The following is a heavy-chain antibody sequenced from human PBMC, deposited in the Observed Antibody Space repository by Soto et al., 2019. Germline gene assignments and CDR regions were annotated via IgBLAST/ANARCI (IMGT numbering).Heavy chain of an antibody. CDR1: GGTFSSYA. J-gene: IGHJ6*02. Sequence: QVQLVQSGAEVKKPGSSVKVSCKASGGTFSSYAISWVRQAPGQGLEWMGGIIPIFGTPNYEQKFQGRVTXTADESTSTAYMELSSLRSEDTAVYYXXXXXGEPSRLYNYYYYGMDVWGQGTTXT. CDR3: XXXXGEPSRLYNYYYYGMDV. D-gene: IGHD1-1*01. CDR2: IIPIFGTP. V-gene: IGHV1-69*01.